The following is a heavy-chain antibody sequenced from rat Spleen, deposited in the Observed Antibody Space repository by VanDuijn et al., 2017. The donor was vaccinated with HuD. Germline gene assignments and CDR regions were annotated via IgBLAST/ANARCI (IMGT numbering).Heavy chain of an antibody. CDR1: GFTFNNYG. CDR2: ISSEGGRN. Sequence: EVQLVESDGGLVQPGRSLKLSCAASGFTFNNYGMAWVRQAPTKGLEWVATISSEGGRNFYRDSVKGRFTISRDNAKSSLYLQMDSLRSEDTATYYCARRHYGYTDYFDYWGQGVMVTVSS. V-gene: IGHV5-29*01. CDR3: ARRHYGYTDYFDY. D-gene: IGHD1-9*01. J-gene: IGHJ2*01.